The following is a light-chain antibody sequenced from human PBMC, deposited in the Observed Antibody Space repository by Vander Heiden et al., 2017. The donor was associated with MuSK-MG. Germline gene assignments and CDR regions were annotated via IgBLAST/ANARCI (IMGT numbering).Light chain of an antibody. V-gene: IGKV3-11*01. J-gene: IGKJ5*01. CDR2: DAS. CDR1: QSVSSY. Sequence: EIVLTQSPATLSLSPGETATLSCRASQSVSSYLAWYQQKPCLAPRLLLYDASNRATAIPARFSPSGSGTDFTLTIRSLEPEDITVYYCQQCRNGAITSG. CDR3: QQCRNGAIT.